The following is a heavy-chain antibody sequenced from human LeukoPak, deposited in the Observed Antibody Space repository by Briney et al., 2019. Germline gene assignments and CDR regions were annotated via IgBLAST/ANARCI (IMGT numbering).Heavy chain of an antibody. J-gene: IGHJ4*02. V-gene: IGHV4-34*01. D-gene: IGHD3-10*01. CDR2: INHSGST. Sequence: KSSETLSLTCAVYGGSFSGYYWSWIRQPPGKGLEWIGEINHSGSTNYNPSLKSRVTISVDTSKNQFSLKLSSVTAADTAVYYCARQIWRRMVRGGHFDYWGQGTLVTVSS. CDR1: GGSFSGYY. CDR3: ARQIWRRMVRGGHFDY.